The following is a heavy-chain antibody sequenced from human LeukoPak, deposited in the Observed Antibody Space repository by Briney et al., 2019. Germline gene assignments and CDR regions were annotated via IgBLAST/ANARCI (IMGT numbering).Heavy chain of an antibody. CDR3: ARDGRELLWFGELLYGSMPFDY. Sequence: GASVKVSCKASGYTFTSYGISWVRQAPGQGLEWMGWISAYNGNTNYAQKLQGRVTMTTDTSTSTAYMELRSLRSDDTAVYYCARDGRELLWFGELLYGSMPFDYWGQGTLVTVSS. CDR2: ISAYNGNT. J-gene: IGHJ4*02. V-gene: IGHV1-18*01. CDR1: GYTFTSYG. D-gene: IGHD3-10*01.